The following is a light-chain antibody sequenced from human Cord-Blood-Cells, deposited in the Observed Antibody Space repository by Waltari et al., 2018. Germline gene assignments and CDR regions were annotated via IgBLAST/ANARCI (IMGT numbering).Light chain of an antibody. CDR1: QSVLYSSNNKNY. CDR3: QQYYSTPWT. V-gene: IGKV4-1*01. CDR2: WAS. Sequence: DIVMTQSPDSLAESLGERAPINCKSSQSVLYSSNNKNYLAWYQQKPGQPPKLLLNWASTRETGVPDRCSGSGSGTDFTLTISSLQAEDVAVYYCQQYYSTPWTFGQGTKVEIK. J-gene: IGKJ1*01.